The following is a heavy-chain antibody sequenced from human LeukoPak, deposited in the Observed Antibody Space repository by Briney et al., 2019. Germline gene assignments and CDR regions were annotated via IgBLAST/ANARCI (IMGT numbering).Heavy chain of an antibody. CDR2: IYYSGST. V-gene: IGHV4-39*07. CDR1: GGSISSSSYY. Sequence: SETLSLTCTVSGGSISSSSYYWGWIRQPPGKGLEWIGSIYYSGSTYYNPSLKSRVTISVDTSKNQFSLKLSSLTAADTAVYYCARGPSGYHNTGGQGTLVTVSS. J-gene: IGHJ4*02. D-gene: IGHD5-12*01. CDR3: ARGPSGYHNT.